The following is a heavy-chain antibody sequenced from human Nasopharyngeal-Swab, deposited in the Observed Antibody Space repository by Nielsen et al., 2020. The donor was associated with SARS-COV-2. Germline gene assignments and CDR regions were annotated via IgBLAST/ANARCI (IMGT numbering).Heavy chain of an antibody. CDR1: GFDLTKVW. CDR2: IKSTVDGGTT. V-gene: IGHV3-15*05. CDR3: THSRGWGWFDP. Sequence: GESLKISCVGSGFDLTKVWMSWIRQAPGKGPEWIARIKSTVDGGTTDYAAPVKGRITLSRDDSQNALILQMNSLKSEDTGVYYCTHSRGWGWFDPWGQGTLVTVSS. J-gene: IGHJ5*02. D-gene: IGHD3-10*01.